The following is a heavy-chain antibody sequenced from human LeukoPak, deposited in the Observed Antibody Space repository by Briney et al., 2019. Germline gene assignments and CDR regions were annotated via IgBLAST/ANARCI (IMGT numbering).Heavy chain of an antibody. CDR3: ARGMELLD. D-gene: IGHD3-10*01. J-gene: IGHJ4*02. CDR2: MYESGST. Sequence: SETLSLTCTVSGGSISSYYWSWIRQPPGKGLEWIGYMYESGSTNYNPSLKSRVTISIDTSKNQFSLKLTSVTAADMAVYYCARGMELLDWGQGTLVTVSS. CDR1: GGSISSYY. V-gene: IGHV4-59*01.